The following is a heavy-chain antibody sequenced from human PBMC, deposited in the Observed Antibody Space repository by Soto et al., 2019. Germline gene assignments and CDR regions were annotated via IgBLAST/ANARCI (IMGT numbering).Heavy chain of an antibody. CDR1: GFTFSSYA. CDR2: ISGSGGST. CDR3: AKTLFKDYGPCFGY. D-gene: IGHD4-17*01. Sequence: EVQLLESGGGLVQPGGSLRLSCAASGFTFSSYAMSRVRQAPGKGLEWVSAISGSGGSTYYADSVKGRFTISRDNSKNTLYLQMNSLRVEDTAVYYCAKTLFKDYGPCFGYWGQGTLVTVSS. V-gene: IGHV3-23*01. J-gene: IGHJ4*02.